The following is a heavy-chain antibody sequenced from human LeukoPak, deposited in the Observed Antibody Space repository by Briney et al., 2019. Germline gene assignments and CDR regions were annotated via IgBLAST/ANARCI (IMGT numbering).Heavy chain of an antibody. CDR1: GGSISHYY. V-gene: IGHV4-59*01. Sequence: SETLSLTRTVSGGSISHYYWSWIRQSPGKGLEWIGYIYYSGTTNYNPSLKSRVTISVDTSRNQFSLQLRSVTAADTAVYYCAREDPQTTVPEGMDVWGQGTTGIVSS. D-gene: IGHD4-17*01. J-gene: IGHJ6*02. CDR3: AREDPQTTVPEGMDV. CDR2: IYYSGTT.